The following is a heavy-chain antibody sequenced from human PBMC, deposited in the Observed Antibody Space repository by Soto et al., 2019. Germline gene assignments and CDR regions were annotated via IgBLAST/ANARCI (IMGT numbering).Heavy chain of an antibody. Sequence: QVQLVQSGAEVKKPGASVTVSCKASGYTFTNSVINWVRQAPGQGLEWMGWMNPNSGNTGYAQKFQGRVTMTRNTSIRTDYIDLSSLSADDTAVDYCARVMSGGHSDYWGQGTLVTVSS. D-gene: IGHD2-15*01. CDR2: MNPNSGNT. V-gene: IGHV1-8*01. CDR3: ARVMSGGHSDY. CDR1: GYTFTNSV. J-gene: IGHJ4*02.